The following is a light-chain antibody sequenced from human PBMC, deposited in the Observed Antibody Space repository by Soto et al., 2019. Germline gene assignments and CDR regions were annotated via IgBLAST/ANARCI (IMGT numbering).Light chain of an antibody. CDR2: EVT. CDR1: SSDVGSYKL. J-gene: IGLJ3*02. CDR3: CSYAGSDAWV. Sequence: QSALTQPASVSGSPGQSITISCSGTSSDVGSYKLVSWYQQHPAQAPKLMISEVTKRPSGISTPFSGSNSGNTASLTISGLQDEDEYYYDCCSYAGSDAWVFGGGTKLTVL. V-gene: IGLV2-23*02.